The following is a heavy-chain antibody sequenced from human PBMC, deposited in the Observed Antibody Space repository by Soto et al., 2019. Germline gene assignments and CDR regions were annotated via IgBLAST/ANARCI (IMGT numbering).Heavy chain of an antibody. J-gene: IGHJ5*02. CDR3: ARVMSSSWSSNWFDP. CDR2: IYYSGST. CDR1: GGSISSGGYY. D-gene: IGHD6-13*01. V-gene: IGHV4-31*03. Sequence: PSETLSLTCTVSGGSISSGGYYWSWIRQHSGKGLEWIGYIYYSGSTYYNPSLKSRVTISVDTSKNQFSLKLSSVTAADTAVYYCARVMSSSWSSNWFDPWGQGTLVTVSS.